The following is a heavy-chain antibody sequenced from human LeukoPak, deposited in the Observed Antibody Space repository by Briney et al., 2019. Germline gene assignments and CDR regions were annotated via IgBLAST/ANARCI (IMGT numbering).Heavy chain of an antibody. CDR3: ARLRDNWNDPYYYYGMDV. J-gene: IGHJ6*04. CDR2: ISSSSSYI. CDR1: GFTFSSYS. D-gene: IGHD1-20*01. Sequence: GGSLRLSCAASGFTFSSYSMNWVRQAPGKGLEWVSSISSSSSYIYYADSVRGRFTISRDNAKNSLYLQMNSLRAEDTAVYYCARLRDNWNDPYYYYGMDVWGKGTAVTVSS. V-gene: IGHV3-21*01.